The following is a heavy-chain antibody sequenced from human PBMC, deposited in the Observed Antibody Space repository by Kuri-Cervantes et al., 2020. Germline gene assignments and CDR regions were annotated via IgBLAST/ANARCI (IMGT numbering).Heavy chain of an antibody. V-gene: IGHV3-33*08. CDR1: EFTFNNYN. D-gene: IGHD6-19*01. CDR3: ARDPPGGWTDY. J-gene: IGHJ4*02. Sequence: SCAASEFTFNNYNMNWVRQAPGKGLEWVAVIWYDGSNKYYADSVKGRFTITRDNSKNTLYLQMNSLRAEDTAVYYCARDPPGGWTDYWGQGTLVTVSS. CDR2: IWYDGSNK.